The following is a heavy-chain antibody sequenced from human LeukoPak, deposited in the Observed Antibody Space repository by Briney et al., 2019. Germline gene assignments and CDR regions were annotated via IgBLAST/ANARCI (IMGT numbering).Heavy chain of an antibody. CDR3: ARNESYEILANYYFMDV. V-gene: IGHV4-39*01. Sequence: KPSETLSLTCSVSGGSISSSSYYWGWVRQPPGKGLEWIGAIYYSGSTYYNPSLKSRVTISVDTSKNQFSLKVRSVTAADTAVYYCARNESYEILANYYFMDVWGKGTTVTVSS. D-gene: IGHD3-9*01. J-gene: IGHJ6*03. CDR1: GGSISSSSYY. CDR2: IYYSGST.